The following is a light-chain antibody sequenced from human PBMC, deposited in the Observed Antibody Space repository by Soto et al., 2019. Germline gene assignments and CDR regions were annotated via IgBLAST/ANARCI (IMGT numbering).Light chain of an antibody. J-gene: IGKJ3*01. CDR3: QQGNNWPIFT. CDR1: QSVSQS. Sequence: EIVLTQSPATLSVSPGERATLSCRASQSVSQSLAWYQQKPGQAPRLLIYTASTRATGIPARFSGSGSRTDFTLTVSSLEPEDFAVYYCQQGNNWPIFTFGPGTKVDIK. CDR2: TAS. V-gene: IGKV3-11*01.